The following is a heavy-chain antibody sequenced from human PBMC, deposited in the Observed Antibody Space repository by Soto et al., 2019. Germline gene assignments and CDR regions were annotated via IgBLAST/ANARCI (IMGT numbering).Heavy chain of an antibody. J-gene: IGHJ4*02. CDR1: GFTFSSYW. CDR3: ASGRPSPH. Sequence: GGSLRLSCAASGFTFSSYWISWVRQAPGKGLEWVANINQDGSGKYYVDSVKGRFTISRDNAKNSLYLQVNSLRVEDTAVYYCASGRPSPHWGQGTLVTVSS. D-gene: IGHD1-26*01. V-gene: IGHV3-7*01. CDR2: INQDGSGK.